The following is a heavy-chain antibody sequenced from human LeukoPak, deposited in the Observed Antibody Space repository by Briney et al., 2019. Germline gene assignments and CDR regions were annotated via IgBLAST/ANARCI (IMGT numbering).Heavy chain of an antibody. D-gene: IGHD1-26*01. CDR1: GFTSSSYG. CDR2: IWYDGSNK. J-gene: IGHJ4*02. V-gene: IGHV3-33*01. Sequence: GGSLRLSCAASGFTSSSYGMHWVRQAPGKGLEWVAVIWYDGSNKYYADSVKGRFTISRDNSKNTLYLQMNSLRAEDTAVYYCARVYSGSYYSDYWGQGTLVTVSS. CDR3: ARVYSGSYYSDY.